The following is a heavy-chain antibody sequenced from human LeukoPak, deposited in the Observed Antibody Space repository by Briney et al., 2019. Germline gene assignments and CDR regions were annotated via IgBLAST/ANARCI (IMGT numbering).Heavy chain of an antibody. CDR1: GGSFSGYY. Sequence: PSETLSLTCAVYGGSFSGYYWSWIRQPPGKGLEWIGEINHSGSTNYNPSLKSRVTISVDTSKNQFSLKLSSVTAADTAVYYCARNKYSSGWGYFDYWGQGTLVTVSS. J-gene: IGHJ4*02. CDR2: INHSGST. V-gene: IGHV4-34*01. CDR3: ARNKYSSGWGYFDY. D-gene: IGHD6-19*01.